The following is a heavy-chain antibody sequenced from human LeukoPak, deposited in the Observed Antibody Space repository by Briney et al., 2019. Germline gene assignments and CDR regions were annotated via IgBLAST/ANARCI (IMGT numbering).Heavy chain of an antibody. CDR1: GYTVTELS. D-gene: IGHD3-10*01. CDR3: ATDVGTSGSDPMGYYYYGMDV. V-gene: IGHV1-24*01. CDR2: FDPEDGET. J-gene: IGHJ6*02. Sequence: GASEKVSCKVSGYTVTELSMHWVRQATGKGLEWMGGFDPEDGETIYAQKFQGRVTMTEDTSTDTAYMELSSLRSVDTAVYYCATDVGTSGSDPMGYYYYGMDVWSQGTTVTVSS.